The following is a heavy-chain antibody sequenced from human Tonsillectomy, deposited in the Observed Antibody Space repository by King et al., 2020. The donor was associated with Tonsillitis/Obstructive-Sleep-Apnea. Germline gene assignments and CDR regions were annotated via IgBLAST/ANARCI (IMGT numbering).Heavy chain of an antibody. CDR3: AGGKDGDSYRGMDV. CDR1: GDTFSSYV. Sequence: QLVQSGAEVKKPGSSVKVSCKASGDTFSSYVISWVRQVPGQGLEWMGGIIPMLGITNYAQKFQGRVTIIADKFTSTAYMELRSLRSDDTAVYYCAGGKDGDSYRGMDVWGQGTTVTVS. V-gene: IGHV1-69*10. D-gene: IGHD4-17*01. J-gene: IGHJ6*02. CDR2: IIPMLGIT.